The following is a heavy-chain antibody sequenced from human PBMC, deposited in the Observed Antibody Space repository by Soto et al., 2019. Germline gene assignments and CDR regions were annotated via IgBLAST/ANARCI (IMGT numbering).Heavy chain of an antibody. J-gene: IGHJ4*02. V-gene: IGHV4-59*12. CDR1: GGSISGNY. Sequence: SETLSLTCTVSGGSISGNYWTWIRQPPGKGLEWIGYIYYSGSTNYNPSLKSRATISLDTSRNQFFLNLNSVTAADTAVYYCARDVGSSHGPGHPHYFDYWGQGTLVTVSS. D-gene: IGHD2-2*01. CDR3: ARDVGSSHGPGHPHYFDY. CDR2: IYYSGST.